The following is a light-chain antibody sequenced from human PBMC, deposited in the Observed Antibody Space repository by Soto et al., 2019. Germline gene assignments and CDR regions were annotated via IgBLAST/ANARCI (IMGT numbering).Light chain of an antibody. CDR3: QQYGSSPQT. CDR2: GAS. J-gene: IGKJ1*01. CDR1: QSVSSSY. V-gene: IGKV3-20*01. Sequence: LSLSPVAVSLSPEERATLSCRASQSVSSSYLAWYQQKPGQAPRLLIYGASNRATGIPDRFSGSGSGTDFTLTISRLEPEDFAVYYCQQYGSSPQTFGQGTKVDIK.